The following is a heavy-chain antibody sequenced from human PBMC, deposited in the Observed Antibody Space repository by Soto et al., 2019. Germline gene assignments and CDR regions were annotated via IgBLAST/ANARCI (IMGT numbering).Heavy chain of an antibody. Sequence: QVQLQESGPGLVKPSETLSLTCTVSGDSISSYYWNWIRQPXXKGLEWIGYTYYSGSTDYNPSLKSRVTISVDTSKNQFSLKLTSVTAADTAVYYCARGRGYSGYDLGYWGQGTLVTVSS. CDR2: TYYSGST. V-gene: IGHV4-59*01. CDR1: GDSISSYY. J-gene: IGHJ4*02. D-gene: IGHD5-12*01. CDR3: ARGRGYSGYDLGY.